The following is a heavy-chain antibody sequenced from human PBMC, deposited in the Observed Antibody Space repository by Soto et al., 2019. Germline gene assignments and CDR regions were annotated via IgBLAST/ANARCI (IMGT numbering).Heavy chain of an antibody. Sequence: SGPTLVNPTQTLTLTCTFSGFSLSTSGVGVGWIRQPPGKALEWLALIYWNDDKRYSPSLKSRPTMTQDTSKNQVVLTMTNMDPLYTATYYYTRGLCVNYFDYWGQGTLVTVSS. CDR2: IYWNDDK. J-gene: IGHJ4*02. CDR1: GFSLSTSGVG. V-gene: IGHV2-5*01. D-gene: IGHD2-15*01. CDR3: TRGLCVNYFDY.